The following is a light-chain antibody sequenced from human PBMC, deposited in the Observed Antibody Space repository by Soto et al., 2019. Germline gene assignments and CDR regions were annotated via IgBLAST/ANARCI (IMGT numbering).Light chain of an antibody. CDR2: SDN. J-gene: IGLJ3*02. CDR3: SVWDDSLNGPV. Sequence: QSVLTQPPSASGTPGQRVTISCSGSRSNIGSNAVNWYQQLPGTAPKLFIYSDNQRPSGVPDRVSGSKSATSASLAISGLQSDDEADYFCSVWDDSLNGPVFGGGTKLTVL. V-gene: IGLV1-44*01. CDR1: RSNIGSNA.